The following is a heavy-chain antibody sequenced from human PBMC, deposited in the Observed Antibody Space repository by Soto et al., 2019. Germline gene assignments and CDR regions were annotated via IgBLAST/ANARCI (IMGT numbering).Heavy chain of an antibody. CDR1: GGTFSSYA. D-gene: IGHD2-15*01. Sequence: QVQLVQSGAEVKKPGSSVKVSCNASGGTFSSYAISWVRQAPGQGLEWMGGIIPIFGTATYAQKFQGRVTINAAESTRTAYMELSSLRSEDTAVSDCARTVAAHNFGWFDPWGQGTLVTVSS. V-gene: IGHV1-69*01. CDR2: IIPIFGTA. CDR3: ARTVAAHNFGWFDP. J-gene: IGHJ5*02.